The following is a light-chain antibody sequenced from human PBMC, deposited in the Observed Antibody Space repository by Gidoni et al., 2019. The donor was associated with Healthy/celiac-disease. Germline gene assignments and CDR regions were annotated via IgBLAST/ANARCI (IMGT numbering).Light chain of an antibody. Sequence: EIVLTQSPATLSLSPGERATLSCRVSQSVSSYLAWYQQKPGQAPRLLIYDASNRATGIPARFSGGGSGTDFTLTISSLEPEDFAVYYCQQRSNWPPKITFGQGTRLEIK. CDR3: QQRSNWPPKIT. CDR2: DAS. CDR1: QSVSSY. V-gene: IGKV3-11*01. J-gene: IGKJ5*01.